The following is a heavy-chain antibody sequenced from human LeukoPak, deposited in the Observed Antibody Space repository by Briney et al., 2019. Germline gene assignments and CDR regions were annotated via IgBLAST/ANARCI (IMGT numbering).Heavy chain of an antibody. V-gene: IGHV3-74*01. J-gene: IGHJ6*02. CDR2: INSDGSST. Sequence: GGSLRLSRAASGFTFSSYWMHWVRQAPGKGLVWVSRINSDGSSTSYADSVKGRFTISRDNAKNTLYLQMNSLRAEDTAVYYCASWGYSYGPPSNYGMDVWGQGTTVTVSS. CDR1: GFTFSSYW. D-gene: IGHD5-18*01. CDR3: ASWGYSYGPPSNYGMDV.